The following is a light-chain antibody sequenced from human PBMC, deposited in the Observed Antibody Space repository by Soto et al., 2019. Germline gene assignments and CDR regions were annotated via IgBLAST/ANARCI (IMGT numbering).Light chain of an antibody. CDR2: AAS. CDR3: QQYNNWPDT. CDR1: ESVSRN. V-gene: IGKV3-15*01. J-gene: IGKJ1*01. Sequence: EIVLTQSPGTLSLSPGERATLSCRASESVSRNYIAWYQQKPGQAPRLLIYAASTRATGTPARFSGSGSGTEFTLTISSLQSDDFAIYYCQQYNNWPDTFGQGTKVDIK.